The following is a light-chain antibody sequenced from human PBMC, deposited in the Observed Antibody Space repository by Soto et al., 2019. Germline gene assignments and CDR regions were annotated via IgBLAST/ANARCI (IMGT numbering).Light chain of an antibody. CDR3: QHYNSYSEA. Sequence: DTQLTQSPSFLSASVGDRVTITCRASQDVSRSLGWYQQKPGKAPRLLISAASTLHSGVPSRFSGSGSGTDFTLTISSLQPEDFATYYCQHYNSYSEAFGQGTKVDIK. J-gene: IGKJ1*01. CDR1: QDVSRS. V-gene: IGKV1-9*01. CDR2: AAS.